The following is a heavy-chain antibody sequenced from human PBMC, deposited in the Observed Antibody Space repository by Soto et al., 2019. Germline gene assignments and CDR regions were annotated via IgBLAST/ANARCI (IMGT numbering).Heavy chain of an antibody. Sequence: ASVKVSCKASGYTFTSSYMHWVRQAPGQGLEWMGIINPSGGSTSYAQKFQGRVTMTRDTSTSTFYIELSSLRSEDTAVYYCARARQKNSSYYYYGMDVLGQGTTVTVSS. CDR1: GYTFTSSY. CDR2: INPSGGST. V-gene: IGHV1-46*01. CDR3: ARARQKNSSYYYYGMDV. J-gene: IGHJ6*01. D-gene: IGHD6-13*01.